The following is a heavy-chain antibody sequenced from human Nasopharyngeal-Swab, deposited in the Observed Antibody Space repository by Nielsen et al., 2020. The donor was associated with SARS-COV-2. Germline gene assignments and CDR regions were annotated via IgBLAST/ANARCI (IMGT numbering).Heavy chain of an antibody. CDR1: GFTFSGYT. CDR3: ASAPSWISPAFDY. Sequence: GGSLRLSCVASGFTFSGYTMNWVRQAPGKGLEWVSYISSSGSTIYYADSVKGRFTISRDNAKNSLYLQMNSLRAEDTAVYYCASAPSWISPAFDYWGQGTLVTVSS. V-gene: IGHV3-48*04. CDR2: ISSSGSTI. D-gene: IGHD5-12*01. J-gene: IGHJ4*02.